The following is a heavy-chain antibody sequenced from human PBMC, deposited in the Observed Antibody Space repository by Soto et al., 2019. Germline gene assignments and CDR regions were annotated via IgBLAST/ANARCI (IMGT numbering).Heavy chain of an antibody. D-gene: IGHD2-2*01. CDR1: GYTFTGYY. V-gene: IGHV1-2*04. CDR3: ARAANCSSTSCYEFFDY. J-gene: IGHJ4*02. CDR2: INPNSGGT. Sequence: ASVKVSCKASGYTFTGYYMHWVRQAPGQGLEWMGWINPNSGGTNYAQKFQGWVTMTRDTSISTAYMELSRLRSDDTAVYYCARAANCSSTSCYEFFDYWGQGTLVTVSS.